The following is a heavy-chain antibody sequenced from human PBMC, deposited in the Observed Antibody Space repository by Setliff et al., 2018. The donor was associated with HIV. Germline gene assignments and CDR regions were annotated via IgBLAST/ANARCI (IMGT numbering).Heavy chain of an antibody. CDR1: GNFISRDIYF. V-gene: IGHV4-61*09. D-gene: IGHD2-8*01. J-gene: IGHJ4*02. CDR3: VTGPGGPVGRDPPNGY. CDR2: IYASGVT. Sequence: SETLSLTCNVSGNFISRDIYFRSWIRQPAGKGLEWLGHIYASGVTKHNPSLKSRVIISVDTSRSQFSLTLKSVTAADSAIYYCVTGPGGPVGRDPPNGYWGQGTLVTSPQ.